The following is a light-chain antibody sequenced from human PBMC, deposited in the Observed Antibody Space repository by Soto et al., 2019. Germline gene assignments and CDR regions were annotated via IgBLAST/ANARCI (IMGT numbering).Light chain of an antibody. CDR2: DVS. Sequence: QSALTQPASVSGSPGQSITISCTGTSNDVGSYNYVSWYQQHPGKAPKLMIHDVSNRPSGVSNRFSGSKSGNTASLTISGLQTEDEADYYCSSYASSSTLVVFGGGTKLTVL. CDR3: SSYASSSTLVV. CDR1: SNDVGSYNY. J-gene: IGLJ3*02. V-gene: IGLV2-14*03.